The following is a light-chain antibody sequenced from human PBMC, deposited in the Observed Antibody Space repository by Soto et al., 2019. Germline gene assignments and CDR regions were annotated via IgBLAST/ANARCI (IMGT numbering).Light chain of an antibody. Sequence: QSVLTQPPSASGTPGQRVTISCSGSSSNIGSNYVSWYQQLPGTAPKLLIYRNNQRPSGVPDRFSGSKSGTSASLAISWLRSEDEAEYYCGAWDDSLSGRYVFGTGTKVTVL. CDR1: SSNIGSNY. V-gene: IGLV1-47*01. CDR3: GAWDDSLSGRYV. CDR2: RNN. J-gene: IGLJ1*01.